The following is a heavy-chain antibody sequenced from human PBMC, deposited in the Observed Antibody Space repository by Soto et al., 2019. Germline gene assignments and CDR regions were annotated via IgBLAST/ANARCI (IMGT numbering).Heavy chain of an antibody. CDR3: ARLGGYYQALDN. Sequence: SETLSLTCTVSGGSISGYFWSWIRQPPWKGLEWIGYIHESGTSSYKPSLKSRVTISVDTSKNQFSLKLTSVTAADTAVYYCARLGGYYQALDNWGQGTLVTVSS. CDR2: IHESGTS. CDR1: GGSISGYF. D-gene: IGHD3-22*01. V-gene: IGHV4-59*08. J-gene: IGHJ4*02.